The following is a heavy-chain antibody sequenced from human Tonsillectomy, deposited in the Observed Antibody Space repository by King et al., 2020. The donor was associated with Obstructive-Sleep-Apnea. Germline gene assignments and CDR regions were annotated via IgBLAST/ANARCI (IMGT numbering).Heavy chain of an antibody. Sequence: QLVQSGAEVKKPGASVKVSCKASGYTFTGYYMHWVRQAPGQGLEWMGWINPNSGGTNYAQKFQGWVTMTRDTSISTAYMELRRLRSDDTAVYYCARCGTYYYDSSGYCWFDPWGQGTLVTVSS. CDR3: ARCGTYYYDSSGYCWFDP. J-gene: IGHJ5*02. V-gene: IGHV1-2*04. CDR2: INPNSGGT. D-gene: IGHD3-22*01. CDR1: GYTFTGYY.